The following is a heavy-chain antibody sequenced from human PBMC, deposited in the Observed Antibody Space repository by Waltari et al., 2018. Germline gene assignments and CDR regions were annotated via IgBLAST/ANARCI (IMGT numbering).Heavy chain of an antibody. CDR1: GFTFSSYA. CDR3: AKGSIYYGSGKDYYYYYGMDV. J-gene: IGHJ6*02. V-gene: IGHV3-23*01. D-gene: IGHD3-10*01. CDR2: SSGSGGST. Sequence: EVQLLESGGGLVQPGGSLRLSCAASGFTFSSYAMSWVRQAPGTGLEWVSASSGSGGSTYYAASVKGRFTISRDNSKNTLYLQMNSLRAEDTAVYYCAKGSIYYGSGKDYYYYYGMDVWGQGTTVTVSS.